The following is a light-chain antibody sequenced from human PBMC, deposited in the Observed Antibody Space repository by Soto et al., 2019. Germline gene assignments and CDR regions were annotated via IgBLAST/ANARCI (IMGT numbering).Light chain of an antibody. J-gene: IGKJ1*01. CDR1: QSVSNN. CDR3: QQYNNWPRT. Sequence: EIVMTQSPATLSVSPGERATLSCRASQSVSNNLAWYQQKPGQAPRLLIYGASARATGVPVRFSGSGSATEFTLTISSLQSEDFAVYYCQQYNNWPRTFGQGTKVDIK. V-gene: IGKV3-15*01. CDR2: GAS.